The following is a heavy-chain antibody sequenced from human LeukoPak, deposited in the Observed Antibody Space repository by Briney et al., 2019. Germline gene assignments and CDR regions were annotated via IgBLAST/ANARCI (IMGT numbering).Heavy chain of an antibody. D-gene: IGHD3-16*01. CDR1: GGSISSYY. V-gene: IGHV4-59*01. CDR3: ARSLWGGYYFDY. Sequence: KPSETLSLTCTVSGGSISSYYWSLIRQPPGKGLEWIGYIYYSGTTNYNPSLKSRVTISVDTSKNQFSLKLSSVTAADTAVYYCARSLWGGYYFDYWGQGTLVTVSS. CDR2: IYYSGTT. J-gene: IGHJ4*02.